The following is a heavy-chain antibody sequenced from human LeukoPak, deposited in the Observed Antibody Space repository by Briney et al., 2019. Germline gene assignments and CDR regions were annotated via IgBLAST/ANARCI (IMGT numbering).Heavy chain of an antibody. V-gene: IGHV4-59*01. J-gene: IGHJ6*02. D-gene: IGHD3-16*02. CDR1: GGSISSYY. Sequence: SETLSLTCTVSGGSISSYYWSWIRQPPGKGLEWIGYIYDSGSTNYNPSLKSRVTISVDTSKNQFSLKLSSVTAADTAVYYCARVGGYDYVWGSYRYTAYYYGMDVWGQGTTVTVSS. CDR2: IYDSGST. CDR3: ARVGGYDYVWGSYRYTAYYYGMDV.